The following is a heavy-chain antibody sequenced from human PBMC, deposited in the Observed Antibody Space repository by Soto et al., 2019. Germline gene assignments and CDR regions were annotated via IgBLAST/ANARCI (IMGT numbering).Heavy chain of an antibody. V-gene: IGHV4-30-4*01. CDR3: ARLGTYSSSSGYYFDY. CDR2: IYYSGST. Sequence: QVQLQESGPGLVKPSQTLSLTCTVSGGSISSGDYYWSWIRQPPGKGLEWIGYIYYSGSTYYNPSLKSRVTISVDTSKNQFSLKLSSVTAADTAVYYCARLGTYSSSSGYYFDYWGQGTLVTVSS. J-gene: IGHJ4*02. CDR1: GGSISSGDYY. D-gene: IGHD6-6*01.